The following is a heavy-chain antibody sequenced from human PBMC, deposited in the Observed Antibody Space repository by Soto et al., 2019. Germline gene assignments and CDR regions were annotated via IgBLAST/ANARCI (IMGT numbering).Heavy chain of an antibody. V-gene: IGHV4-30-4*01. J-gene: IGHJ6*02. CDR3: ARDHGGFGMDV. CDR2: IYYSGST. D-gene: IGHD3-16*01. Sequence: QVQLQESGPGLVKPSQTLSLTCTVSGGSISSGDYYWSWIRQPPGKGLEWIGYIYYSGSTYYNTSLKSRVTISLDTPKNQCSLKLSSVTAADTAVYYCARDHGGFGMDVWGQGTTVTVSS. CDR1: GGSISSGDYY.